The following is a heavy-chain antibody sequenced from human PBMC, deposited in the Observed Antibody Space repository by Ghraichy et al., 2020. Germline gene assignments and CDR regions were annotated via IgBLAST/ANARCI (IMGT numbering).Heavy chain of an antibody. CDR3: AKDLGYYGSGSHPSYYMDV. J-gene: IGHJ6*03. CDR1: GFTFSSYA. CDR2: ISGSGGST. Sequence: GGSLRLSCAASGFTFSSYAMSWVRQAPGKGLEWVSAISGSGGSTYYADSVKGRFTISRDNSKNTLYLQMNSLRAEDTAVYYCAKDLGYYGSGSHPSYYMDVWGKGTTVTVSS. D-gene: IGHD3-10*01. V-gene: IGHV3-23*01.